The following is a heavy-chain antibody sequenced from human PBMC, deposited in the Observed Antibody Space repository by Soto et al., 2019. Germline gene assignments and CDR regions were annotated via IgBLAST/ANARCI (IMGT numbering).Heavy chain of an antibody. CDR1: GFSLSTSGVG. CDR2: IYWDDDK. V-gene: IGHV2-5*02. J-gene: IGHJ4*02. CDR3: AHSTTYYDILTGYPSGDNFDY. D-gene: IGHD3-9*01. Sequence: QITLKESGPTLVKPTQTLTLTCTFSGFSLSTSGVGVGWIRQPPGKALEWLALIYWDDDKRYSPSLKSRLTITNDTSKNQVVLTMTNMDPVDTATYYCAHSTTYYDILTGYPSGDNFDYWGQGTLVTVSS.